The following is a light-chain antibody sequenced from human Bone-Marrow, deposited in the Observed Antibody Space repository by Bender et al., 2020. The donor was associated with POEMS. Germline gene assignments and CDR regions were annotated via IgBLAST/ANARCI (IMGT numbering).Light chain of an antibody. CDR1: SSDVWSYNL. CDR3: CSYASALWV. CDR2: KDT. J-gene: IGLJ3*02. Sequence: QSALTQPASVSGSPGQSIIISCTGTSSDVWSYNLVSWYQHHPGKAPILLIYKDTERPSAVSSRFSGSKSGNTASLTISGLQAEDEADYYCCSYASALWVFGGGTKLTVL. V-gene: IGLV2-23*01.